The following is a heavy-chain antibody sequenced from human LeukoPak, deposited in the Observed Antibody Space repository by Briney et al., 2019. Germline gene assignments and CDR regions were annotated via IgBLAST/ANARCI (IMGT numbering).Heavy chain of an antibody. J-gene: IGHJ4*02. CDR3: AHIAVAGRDDY. CDR2: ISGSGRRT. V-gene: IGHV3-23*01. D-gene: IGHD6-19*01. CDR1: GFTFSSYA. Sequence: GGSLRLSCAASGFTFSSYAMSWVRQAPGKGLECVSAISGSGRRTYYADSVKGRFTISRDNSKSTLYLQMNSLRAEDTAVYYCAHIAVAGRDDYWGQGTLVTVSS.